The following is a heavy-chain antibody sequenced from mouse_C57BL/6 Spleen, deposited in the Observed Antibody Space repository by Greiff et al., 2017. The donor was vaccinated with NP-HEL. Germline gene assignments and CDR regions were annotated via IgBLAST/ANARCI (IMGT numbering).Heavy chain of an antibody. D-gene: IGHD1-1*01. Sequence: EVQLQQSGPELVKPGASVKISCKASGYTFTDYYMNWVKQSHGKSLEWIGDINPNNGGTSYNQKFKGKATLTVDKSSSTAYMELRSLTSEDSAVYYCARERGYYGAMDYWGQGTSVTVSS. CDR3: ARERGYYGAMDY. CDR1: GYTFTDYY. J-gene: IGHJ4*01. V-gene: IGHV1-26*01. CDR2: INPNNGGT.